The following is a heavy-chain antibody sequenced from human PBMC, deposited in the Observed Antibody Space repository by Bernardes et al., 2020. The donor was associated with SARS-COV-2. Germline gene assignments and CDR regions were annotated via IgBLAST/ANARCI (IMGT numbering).Heavy chain of an antibody. Sequence: GSGNNPYYADSVKGRFTISRANSKNRLYLQMNSLRAGDTAVYCCAKAGSGTYTWGQGSQVNV. J-gene: IGHJ4*02. CDR3: AKAGSGTYT. V-gene: IGHV3-23*01. CDR2: GSGNNP. D-gene: IGHD3-10*01.